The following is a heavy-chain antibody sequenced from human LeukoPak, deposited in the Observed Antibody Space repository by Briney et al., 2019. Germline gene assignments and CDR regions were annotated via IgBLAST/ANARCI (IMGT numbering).Heavy chain of an antibody. Sequence: SETLSLTCTASGGSTSRDSWTWIRHPPPKGLEWSGYIYYSGSTSYNPSLKSRVTISVDTSKNQFSLKLSSVTAADTAVYYCARALGGSSWWGPFRYWGQGTLVTVSS. CDR3: ARALGGSSWWGPFRY. D-gene: IGHD6-13*01. J-gene: IGHJ4*02. CDR1: GGSTSRDS. CDR2: IYYSGST. V-gene: IGHV4-59*01.